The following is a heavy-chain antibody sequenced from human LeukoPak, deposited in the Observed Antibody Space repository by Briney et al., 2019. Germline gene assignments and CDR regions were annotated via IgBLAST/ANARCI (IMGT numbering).Heavy chain of an antibody. V-gene: IGHV3-7*01. CDR1: GFTFTTYW. CDR3: ARPLKCYYGSETYFWFDP. D-gene: IGHD3-10*01. J-gene: IGHJ5*02. CDR2: INQDGSEK. Sequence: GGSLRLSCAASGFTFTTYWMGWVRQAPGKGLEWVANINQDGSEKYYVDSVKGRFTISRDNAKNSLYLQMNSLRAEDAAVYYCARPLKCYYGSETYFWFDPWGQGTLVTVSS.